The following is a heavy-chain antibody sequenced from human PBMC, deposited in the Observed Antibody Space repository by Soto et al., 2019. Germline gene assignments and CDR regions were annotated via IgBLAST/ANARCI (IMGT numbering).Heavy chain of an antibody. CDR3: ARHKYYYDSSGYSNWFDP. V-gene: IGHV5-51*01. D-gene: IGHD3-22*01. Sequence: GESLKISCKGSGYSFTSYWIGWVRQMPGKGLEWMGIIYPGDSDTRYSPSFQGQDTISADKSISTAYLQWSSLKASDTAMYYCARHKYYYDSSGYSNWFDPWGQGTLVTVSS. CDR1: GYSFTSYW. J-gene: IGHJ5*02. CDR2: IYPGDSDT.